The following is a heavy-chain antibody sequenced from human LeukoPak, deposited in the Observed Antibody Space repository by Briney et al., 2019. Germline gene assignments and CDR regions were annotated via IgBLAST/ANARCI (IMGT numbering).Heavy chain of an antibody. V-gene: IGHV4-34*01. D-gene: IGHD6-13*01. CDR2: INHSGST. CDR1: GGSFSGYY. Sequence: SETLSLTCAVYGGSFSGYYWSWIRQPPGKGLGWIGEINHSGSTNYNPSLKSRVTISVDTSKNQFSLKLSSVTAADTAVYYCARRQQNLYYYYYGMDVWGQGTTVTVSS. J-gene: IGHJ6*02. CDR3: ARRQQNLYYYYYGMDV.